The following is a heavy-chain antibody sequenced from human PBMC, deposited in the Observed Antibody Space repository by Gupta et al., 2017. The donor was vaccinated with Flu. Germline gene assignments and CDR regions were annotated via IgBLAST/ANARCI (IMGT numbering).Heavy chain of an antibody. CDR1: GGSFSGYY. Sequence: QVQLQQWGAGLLKPSETLSLTCAVYGGSFSGYYWSWIRQPPGKGLEWIGEINHSGSTNYNPSLKVRVTISVDTSKNQFSLKLSSVTAADTAVYYCARDGPPRTFGYWGQGTLVTVSS. CDR3: ARDGPPRTFGY. CDR2: INHSGST. J-gene: IGHJ4*02. V-gene: IGHV4-34*01. D-gene: IGHD3/OR15-3a*01.